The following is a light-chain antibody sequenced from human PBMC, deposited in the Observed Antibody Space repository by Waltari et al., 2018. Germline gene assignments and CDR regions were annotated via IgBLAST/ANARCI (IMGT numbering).Light chain of an antibody. CDR2: AAS. CDR3: QQRYTTPPT. V-gene: IGKV1-39*01. J-gene: IGKJ1*01. CDR1: QTISSS. Sequence: DIQMTQSPSSLSASVGDRVTITCRASQTISSSLNWYQHTPGKAPKRLIYAASSLQSGVPSSFSGSGPGTDFTLTISSLQPEECATYYCQQRYTTPPTFGQGTKVEIK.